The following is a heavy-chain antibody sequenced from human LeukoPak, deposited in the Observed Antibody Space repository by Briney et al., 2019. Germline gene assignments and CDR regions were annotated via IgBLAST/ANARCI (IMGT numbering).Heavy chain of an antibody. CDR3: ASGCSSTSCYADFDY. CDR2: INPSGGST. CDR1: GYTFTSYY. V-gene: IGHV1-46*01. D-gene: IGHD2-2*01. J-gene: IGHJ4*02. Sequence: ASVKVSCKASGYTFTSYYMHWVRQAPGQGLEWMGIINPSGGSTSYAQKFQGRVTMTRDTSTSTVYMELSSLRSGDTAVYYCASGCSSTSCYADFDYWGQGTLVTVSS.